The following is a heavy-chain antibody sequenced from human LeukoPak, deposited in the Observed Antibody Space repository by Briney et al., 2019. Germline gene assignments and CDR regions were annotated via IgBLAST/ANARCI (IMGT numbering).Heavy chain of an antibody. CDR1: GGSISSSSYY. CDR3: ARSVEGYCSGGSCYYYYYYMDV. J-gene: IGHJ6*03. Sequence: SETLSLTCTVSGGSISSSSYYWGWIRQPPGKGLEWIGSIYHSGSTYYNPSLKSRVTISVDTSKNQFSLKLSSVTAADTAVYYCARSVEGYCSGGSCYYYYYYMDVWGKGTTVTVSS. D-gene: IGHD2-15*01. CDR2: IYHSGST. V-gene: IGHV4-39*07.